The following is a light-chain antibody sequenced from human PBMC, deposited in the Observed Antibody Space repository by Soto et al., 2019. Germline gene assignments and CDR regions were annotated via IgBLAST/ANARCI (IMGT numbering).Light chain of an antibody. Sequence: DIVMTQSPLSLPVTPGEPASISCRSSQSLLHSNGYNYLDWYLRKPGQSPQLLIYLRSHRASGVPDRFSGSGSGTDFTLKISRVEAEDVGVYFCMQALQTPRTFGQGTKVEIK. CDR1: QSLLHSNGYNY. CDR2: LRS. CDR3: MQALQTPRT. J-gene: IGKJ1*01. V-gene: IGKV2-28*01.